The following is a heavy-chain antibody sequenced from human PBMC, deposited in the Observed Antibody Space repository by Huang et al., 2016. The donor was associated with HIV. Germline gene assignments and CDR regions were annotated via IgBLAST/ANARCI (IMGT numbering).Heavy chain of an antibody. J-gene: IGHJ4*02. CDR1: GFTFSAFS. CDR2: IRIGNCLT. V-gene: IGHV3-48*01. Sequence: EVQLVESGGRLVRPGGSLRLACAASGFTFSAFSMNWIRQAPGKGLEWISYIRIGNCLTYYADSVKGRFTISRDTAKNALYLQMNSLRADDTALYFCARGKYDVLTGWDDTYYFDHWGQGTLVTVSS. CDR3: ARGKYDVLTGWDDTYYFDH. D-gene: IGHD3-9*01.